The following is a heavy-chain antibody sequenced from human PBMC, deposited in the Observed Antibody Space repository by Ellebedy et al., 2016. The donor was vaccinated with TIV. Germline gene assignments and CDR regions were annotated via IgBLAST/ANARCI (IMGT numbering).Heavy chain of an antibody. D-gene: IGHD3-16*01. J-gene: IGHJ5*02. Sequence: MPSETLSLTCAVSGGSISSNNWWSWVRQLPGKGLEWTGETHFSGSTTYNPSLKSRLTISAARSKNQFSLRLNSVTAADTAIYYCARTYLYSFGVDRWGQGTLVTVSS. CDR3: ARTYLYSFGVDR. V-gene: IGHV4-4*02. CDR2: THFSGST. CDR1: GGSISSNNW.